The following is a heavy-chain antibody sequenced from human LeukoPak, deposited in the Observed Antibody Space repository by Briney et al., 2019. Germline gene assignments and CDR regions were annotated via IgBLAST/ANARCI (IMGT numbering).Heavy chain of an antibody. Sequence: GGSLRLSCAASGFTFSSYSMNWVRQAPGKGLEWVSSISSSSSYIYYVDSVKGRFTISRDNSKNTLYLQMNSLRAEDTAVYYCARGRVAAAGPVYFDYWGQGTLVTVSS. CDR3: ARGRVAAAGPVYFDY. J-gene: IGHJ4*02. D-gene: IGHD6-13*01. V-gene: IGHV3-21*01. CDR2: ISSSSSYI. CDR1: GFTFSSYS.